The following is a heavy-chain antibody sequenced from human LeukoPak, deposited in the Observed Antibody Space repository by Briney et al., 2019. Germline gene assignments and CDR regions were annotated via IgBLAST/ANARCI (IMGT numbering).Heavy chain of an antibody. CDR1: KYTFTSYY. V-gene: IGHV1-46*01. J-gene: IGHJ6*02. D-gene: IGHD6-25*01. CDR2: INPSGGST. Sequence: ASVKVSCKASKYTFTSYYMHWVRQAPGQGLEWMGLINPSGGSTSYAQKFQGRVTMTRDTSTSTVYMELSSLRSEGTAVYYCARDRLEDYYYYGMDVWGQGTTVTVSS. CDR3: ARDRLEDYYYYGMDV.